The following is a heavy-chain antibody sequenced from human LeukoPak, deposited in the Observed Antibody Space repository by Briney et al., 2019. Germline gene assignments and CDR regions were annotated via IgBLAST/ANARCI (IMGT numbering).Heavy chain of an antibody. CDR1: GGSISSYY. V-gene: IGHV4-59*01. J-gene: IGHJ4*02. D-gene: IGHD4-23*01. CDR2: IYYSGST. Sequence: SETLSLTCTVSGGSISSYYWSWIRQPPGKGLEWIGYIYYSGSTNYNPSLKSRVTISVDTSKNQFSLKLSSATAADTAVYYCARVNGGNFDYWGQRTLVTVSS. CDR3: ARVNGGNFDY.